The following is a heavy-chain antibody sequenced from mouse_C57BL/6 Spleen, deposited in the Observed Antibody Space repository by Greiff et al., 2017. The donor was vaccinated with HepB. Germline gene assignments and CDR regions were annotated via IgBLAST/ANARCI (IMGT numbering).Heavy chain of an antibody. V-gene: IGHV5-9*01. CDR1: GFTFSSYT. J-gene: IGHJ3*01. Sequence: DVQLVESGGGLVKPGGSLKLSCAASGFTFSSYTMSWVRQTPEKRLEWVATISGGGGNTYYPDSVKGRFTISRDNAKNTLYLQMSSLRSEDTALYYFARGDYYGSSPFFAYWGQGTLVTVSA. CDR2: ISGGGGNT. D-gene: IGHD1-1*01. CDR3: ARGDYYGSSPFFAY.